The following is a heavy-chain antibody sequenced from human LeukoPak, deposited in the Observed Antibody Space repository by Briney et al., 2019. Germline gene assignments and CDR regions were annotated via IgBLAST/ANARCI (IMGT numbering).Heavy chain of an antibody. D-gene: IGHD5-12*01. Sequence: PGRSLRLSCTASGFTFGDYAMSWFRQAPGKGLEWVGFIRSKAYGGTTEYAASVKGRFTISRDDSKSIAYLQMNSLKTEDTAVYYCTRDLGYRVATMPLSDYYYYYMDVWGKGTTVTVSS. CDR3: TRDLGYRVATMPLSDYYYYYMDV. CDR1: GFTFGDYA. V-gene: IGHV3-49*03. CDR2: IRSKAYGGTT. J-gene: IGHJ6*03.